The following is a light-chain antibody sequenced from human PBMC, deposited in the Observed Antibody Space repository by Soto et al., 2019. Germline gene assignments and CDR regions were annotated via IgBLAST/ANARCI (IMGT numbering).Light chain of an antibody. CDR3: QQYDTYSWT. CDR2: KAS. Sequence: DIQMTQSPSTLSASIGDRVTITCRASQSISGWLAWYQQKPGKAPKLLIYKASSLEGGVPARFIGSGSGTEFSLTISSLQSDDFATYYCQQYDTYSWTFGQGTKVE. V-gene: IGKV1-5*03. J-gene: IGKJ1*01. CDR1: QSISGW.